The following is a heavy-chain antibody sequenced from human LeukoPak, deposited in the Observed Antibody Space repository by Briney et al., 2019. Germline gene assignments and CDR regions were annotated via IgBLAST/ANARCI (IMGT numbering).Heavy chain of an antibody. J-gene: IGHJ2*01. D-gene: IGHD6-25*01. CDR2: ISAYNGNT. CDR1: GYTFSTYG. CDR3: AREGGGSVWYFDL. V-gene: IGHV1-18*01. Sequence: VASVKVSCKASGYTFSTYGISWVRQAPGQGLEWMGWISAYNGNTLYAQKFQDRVTMTTDTSTSTAYMELRSLRSDDTAVYFCAREGGGSVWYFDLWGRGTLVTVSS.